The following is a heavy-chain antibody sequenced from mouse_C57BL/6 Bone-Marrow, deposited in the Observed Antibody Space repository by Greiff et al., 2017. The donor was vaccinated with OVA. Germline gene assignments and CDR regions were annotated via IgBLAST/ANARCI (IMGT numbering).Heavy chain of an antibody. CDR1: GYTFTSYW. Sequence: QVQLQQPGAELVRPGSSVKLSCKASGYTFTSYWMDWVKQRPGQGLEWIGNIYPSDSETHYNQKFKDKATLTVDKSSSTAYMQLSSLTSEDSAVYCCATSYYYGSPWYFEVWGTGTTVTVSS. V-gene: IGHV1-61*01. CDR2: IYPSDSET. J-gene: IGHJ1*03. CDR3: ATSYYYGSPWYFEV. D-gene: IGHD1-1*01.